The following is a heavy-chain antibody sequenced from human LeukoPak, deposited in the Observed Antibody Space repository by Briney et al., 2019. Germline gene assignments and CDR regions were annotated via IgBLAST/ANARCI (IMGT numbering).Heavy chain of an antibody. V-gene: IGHV4-4*02. D-gene: IGHD5-24*01. CDR2: IYHSGST. CDR3: ARVKEMATIYY. Sequence: SETLSLPCAVSGGSISSSNWWSWVRQPPGKGLEWIGEIYHSGSTNYNPSLKSRVTISVDKSKNQFSLKLSSVTAADTAVYYCARVKEMATIYYWGHGNPCTVSS. J-gene: IGHJ4*01. CDR1: GGSISSSNW.